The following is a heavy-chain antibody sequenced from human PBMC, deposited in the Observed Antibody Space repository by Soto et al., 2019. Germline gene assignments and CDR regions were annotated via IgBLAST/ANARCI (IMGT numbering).Heavy chain of an antibody. CDR3: ASEGCSASVGGHGVDY. Sequence: QVQVAESGGGLVKPGGSLRLSCAASGFTFSDYYMSWIRQAPGKGLEWVSYISSGSSYTSYADSVKGRFSISRDNAKDSLYLQMTALRPEDTAVYYWASEGCSASVGGHGVDYCGLGTLVTVSS. J-gene: IGHJ4*02. CDR1: GFTFSDYY. CDR2: ISSGSSYT. V-gene: IGHV3-11*06. D-gene: IGHD6-6*01.